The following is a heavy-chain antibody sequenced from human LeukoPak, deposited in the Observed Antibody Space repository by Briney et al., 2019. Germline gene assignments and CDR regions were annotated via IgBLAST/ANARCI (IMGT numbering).Heavy chain of an antibody. Sequence: GGSLRLSCAASGFTFSSYGMHWVRQAPGKGLEWVAVISYDGSNKYYADSVKGRSTISRDNSKNTLYLQMNSLRAEDTAVYYCAKAYSSGWSNAIDYWGQGTLVTVS. CDR1: GFTFSSYG. D-gene: IGHD6-19*01. V-gene: IGHV3-30*18. CDR2: ISYDGSNK. J-gene: IGHJ4*02. CDR3: AKAYSSGWSNAIDY.